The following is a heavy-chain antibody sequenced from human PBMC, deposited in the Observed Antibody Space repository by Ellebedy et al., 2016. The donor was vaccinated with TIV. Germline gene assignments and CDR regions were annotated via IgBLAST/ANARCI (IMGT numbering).Heavy chain of an antibody. Sequence: MPSETLSLTCTASGGYISGDHWTWIRQPPGKGLEWIGYIYSSGSTDYKPSLKTRVTISVDTSKNHFSLNLKSVTAADTAVYFCSGAYGRATPRSWGQGTLVTVSS. CDR3: SGAYGRATPRS. V-gene: IGHV4-59*13. J-gene: IGHJ5*02. CDR2: IYSSGST. CDR1: GGYISGDH. D-gene: IGHD3-10*01.